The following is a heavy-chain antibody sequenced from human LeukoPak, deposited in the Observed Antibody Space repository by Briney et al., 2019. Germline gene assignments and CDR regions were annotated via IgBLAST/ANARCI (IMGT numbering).Heavy chain of an antibody. J-gene: IGHJ4*02. D-gene: IGHD6-19*01. Sequence: GGSLRLSCAASGFTLRSYDMHWVRQITGKGLEWVSAIGISDDTYYQGSVKGRFTISRENAKNSLYLQMNSLTAGDTAVYYCARGGIQVSGIDEIDYWGQGTLVTVSS. V-gene: IGHV3-13*01. CDR1: GFTLRSYD. CDR3: ARGGIQVSGIDEIDY. CDR2: IGISDDT.